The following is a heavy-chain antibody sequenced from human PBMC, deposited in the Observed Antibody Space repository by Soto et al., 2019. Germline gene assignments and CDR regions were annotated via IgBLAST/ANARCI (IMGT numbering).Heavy chain of an antibody. D-gene: IGHD2-15*01. CDR3: AKRRGAGGHFDY. CDR2: VSIGGST. Sequence: DVQLLESGGGLVQPAGSLRLSCAASGFTFSSYAMGWVRQGPGKGLEWVAVVSIGGSTHYEESVRGRFTISRDNSTNTLSLQMNSLTAEATAVYFCAKRRGAGGHFDYWGQGALVTVSS. J-gene: IGHJ4*02. CDR1: GFTFSSYA. V-gene: IGHV3-23*01.